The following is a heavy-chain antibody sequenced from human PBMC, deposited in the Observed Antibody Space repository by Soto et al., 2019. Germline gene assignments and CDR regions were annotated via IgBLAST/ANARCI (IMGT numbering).Heavy chain of an antibody. CDR3: AREIIAGTVTTGIILGIDY. Sequence: QVQLVESGGGVVQPGRSLRLSCAASGFTFSSYGMHWFRQAPGKGLEWVAVIWYDGSNKYYADSVKGRFTISRDNSKNTLYLQMNSLRAEDTAVYYCAREIIAGTVTTGIILGIDYWGQGTLVTVSS. J-gene: IGHJ4*02. D-gene: IGHD4-17*01. CDR1: GFTFSSYG. V-gene: IGHV3-33*01. CDR2: IWYDGSNK.